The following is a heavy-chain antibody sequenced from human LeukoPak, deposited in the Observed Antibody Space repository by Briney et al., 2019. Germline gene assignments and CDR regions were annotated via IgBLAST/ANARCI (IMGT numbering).Heavy chain of an antibody. Sequence: GGSLRLSCTASGFTFGDYAVSWFRQAPGKGLEWVGFIRSKAYGGTTEYAASVKGRFTISRDDSKSIAYLQMNSLKTEDTAVYYCTRAHYYDSSGYYNDAFDIWGQGTMVTVSS. J-gene: IGHJ3*02. V-gene: IGHV3-49*03. D-gene: IGHD3-22*01. CDR3: TRAHYYDSSGYYNDAFDI. CDR1: GFTFGDYA. CDR2: IRSKAYGGTT.